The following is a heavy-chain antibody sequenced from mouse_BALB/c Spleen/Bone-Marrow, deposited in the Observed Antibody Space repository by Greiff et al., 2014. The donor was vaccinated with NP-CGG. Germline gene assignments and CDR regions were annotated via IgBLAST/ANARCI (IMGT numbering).Heavy chain of an antibody. CDR2: IDTANGNT. CDR3: ARYGNGLMDY. V-gene: IGHV14-3*02. J-gene: IGHJ4*01. D-gene: IGHD2-1*01. CDR1: GFNIKDTY. Sequence: EVQLQQSGAELVKPGASVKLSCTASGFNIKDTYMHWVKQRPEQGLEWIGRIDTANGNTKYDPKFQGKATITAGTSSNTAYLQLSSLTSEDTAVYYCARYGNGLMDYWGQGTSVTVSS.